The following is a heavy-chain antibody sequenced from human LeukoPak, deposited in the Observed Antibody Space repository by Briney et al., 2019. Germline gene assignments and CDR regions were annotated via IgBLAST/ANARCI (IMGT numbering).Heavy chain of an antibody. Sequence: DPSETLSLTCTVSGVSISSSNSYWGWIRQPPGKGLEWIGSIYYTGNTYYNPSLKSRVTISVDTSKNQFSLKLSSVTAADTAVYYCARRDLMITFGGLHYYFDYWGQGTLVTVSS. V-gene: IGHV4-39*07. CDR3: ARRDLMITFGGLHYYFDY. J-gene: IGHJ4*02. CDR1: GVSISSSNSY. CDR2: IYYTGNT. D-gene: IGHD3-16*01.